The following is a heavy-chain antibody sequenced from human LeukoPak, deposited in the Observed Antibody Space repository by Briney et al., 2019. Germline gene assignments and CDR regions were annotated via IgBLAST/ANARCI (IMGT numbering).Heavy chain of an antibody. J-gene: IGHJ4*02. CDR3: ASSGYAFREFDN. D-gene: IGHD3-22*01. CDR2: VYYSGTT. V-gene: IGHV4-30-4*01. CDR1: GGSISSGDYY. Sequence: PSETLSLTCTVSGGSISSGDYYWSWIRQPAGKGLEWIGYVYYSGTTYDNPSLKTRLAISVDKSQNQFSLKLTSVTAADTAVYYCASSGYAFREFDNWGQGTLVTVS.